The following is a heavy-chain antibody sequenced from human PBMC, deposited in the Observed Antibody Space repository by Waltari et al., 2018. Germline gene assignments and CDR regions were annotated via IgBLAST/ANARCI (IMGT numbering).Heavy chain of an antibody. V-gene: IGHV4-38-2*02. J-gene: IGHJ4*01. CDR1: GTSIGSSTSSSNY. CDR3: ARGVTTPYFFEY. Sequence: QVQLQESGPGLVMPSETLSLTCSVSGTSIGSSTSSSNYWGWIRHPLGKALWWLGSIHQSGNTYYSPSLKSRVTISIDTSNNQFSLKLTPVTAADTAVYYCARGVTTPYFFEYWGHGTLVTVSS. CDR2: IHQSGNT. D-gene: IGHD4-17*01.